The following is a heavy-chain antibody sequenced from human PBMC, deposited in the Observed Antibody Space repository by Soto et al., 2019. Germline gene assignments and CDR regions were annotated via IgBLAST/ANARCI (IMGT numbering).Heavy chain of an antibody. V-gene: IGHV3-66*01. CDR1: GFSVSDNY. CDR2: TYIGGST. J-gene: IGHJ6*02. CDR3: ARDRSQAGMDV. Sequence: EVQLVESGGGLVQPGGSLRLSCAASGFSVSDNYMNWVRQAPGKGLEGVSVTYIGGSTYYADSVKGRFTISRDNSKNTLSLQMNSLRAEDTAVYYCARDRSQAGMDVWGQGTTVTVSS. D-gene: IGHD1-26*01.